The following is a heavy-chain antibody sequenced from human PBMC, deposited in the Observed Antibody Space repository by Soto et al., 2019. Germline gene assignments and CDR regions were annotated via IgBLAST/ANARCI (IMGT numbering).Heavy chain of an antibody. J-gene: IGHJ4*02. Sequence: SETLSLTCTVSGGSISSYYWSWVRQPPGKGLEWIGYTYYNGSTNYNPSLKSRVTISVDTSKNQFSLKLSSVTAADTAVYYCARDADYGDFSVTFGYWGQGTLVTVSS. CDR3: ARDADYGDFSVTFGY. V-gene: IGHV4-59*01. CDR1: GGSISSYY. D-gene: IGHD4-17*01. CDR2: TYYNGST.